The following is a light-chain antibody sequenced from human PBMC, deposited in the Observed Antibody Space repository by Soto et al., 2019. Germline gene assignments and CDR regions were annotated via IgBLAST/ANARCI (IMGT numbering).Light chain of an antibody. CDR2: AAS. V-gene: IGKV1-39*01. CDR1: QSINSY. J-gene: IGKJ2*01. Sequence: DIQMTQSPSSLSASVGDRVTITCRASQSINSYLIWYQQKVGKAPKLLIYAASSLQSGVPSRFSGSGSGTDFTLTISSLQPEDFATYYCQQNYSQRYTFGQGTKLNIK. CDR3: QQNYSQRYT.